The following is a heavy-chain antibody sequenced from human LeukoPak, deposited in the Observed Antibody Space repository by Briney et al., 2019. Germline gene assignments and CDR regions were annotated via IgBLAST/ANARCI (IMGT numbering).Heavy chain of an antibody. Sequence: GGSLRLSCAASGFTFSDYYMNWIRQTPGKGLEWVSYISGSAGTRFYADSVKGRFTISRDNSKNTLNLQMNSLRAEDTAVYYCARDFRITPEYYDFWSGYHEPFDYWGQGTLVTVSS. CDR1: GFTFSDYY. CDR2: ISGSAGTR. V-gene: IGHV3-11*01. J-gene: IGHJ4*02. CDR3: ARDFRITPEYYDFWSGYHEPFDY. D-gene: IGHD3-3*01.